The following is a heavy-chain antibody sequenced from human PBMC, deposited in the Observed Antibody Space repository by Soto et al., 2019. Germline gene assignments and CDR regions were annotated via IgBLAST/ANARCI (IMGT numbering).Heavy chain of an antibody. CDR3: ARGVYCSGGSCYFAY. Sequence: EVQLVESGGGLVQPGGSLRLSCAASGFTVSSNYMSWVRQAPGKGLEWVSVIYSGDSTYYADSVKGRFTISRDKSKKTVYLQKKSLRAEDTAMYYCARGVYCSGGSCYFAYWGQGTLVTVSS. J-gene: IGHJ4*02. CDR2: IYSGDST. V-gene: IGHV3-66*01. CDR1: GFTVSSNY. D-gene: IGHD2-15*01.